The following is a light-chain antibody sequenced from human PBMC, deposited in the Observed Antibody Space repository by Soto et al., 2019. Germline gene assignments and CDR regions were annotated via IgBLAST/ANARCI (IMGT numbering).Light chain of an antibody. V-gene: IGLV2-14*01. Sequence: SVLTQPASVSGSPGQSITISCTGTSSDIGAYNYVSWYQQYPGKAPKLMIYGVTNRPSGVSNRFSGSKTGNTASLTISGLQAEDEADYYCFSHRSGDSQVFGTGTKGTVL. CDR1: SSDIGAYNY. CDR3: FSHRSGDSQV. J-gene: IGLJ1*01. CDR2: GVT.